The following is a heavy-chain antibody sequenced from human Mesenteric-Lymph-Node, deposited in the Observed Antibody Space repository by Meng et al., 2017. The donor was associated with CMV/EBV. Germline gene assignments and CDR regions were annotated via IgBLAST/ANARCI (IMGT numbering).Heavy chain of an antibody. J-gene: IGHJ4*02. V-gene: IGHV3-7*03. CDR1: QFTFSSHY. Sequence: GESLKISCEASQFTFSSHYMHWVRQAPGKGLEWVANINQDGSEKYYVDSVKGRFTISGDNAKNSLYLQMNSLRAEDTAVYYCAKWGYYDSSGYDYWGQGTLVTVSS. D-gene: IGHD3-22*01. CDR2: INQDGSEK. CDR3: AKWGYYDSSGYDY.